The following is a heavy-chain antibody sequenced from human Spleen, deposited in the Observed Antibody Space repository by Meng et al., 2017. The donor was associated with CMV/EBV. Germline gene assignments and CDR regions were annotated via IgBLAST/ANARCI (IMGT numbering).Heavy chain of an antibody. CDR1: GFTFSSYG. J-gene: IGHJ6*02. CDR2: IWYDGSNK. D-gene: IGHD2-2*01. V-gene: IGHV3-33*01. CDR3: ARDRPPRVVVPAASMDV. Sequence: GGSLRLSCAASGFTFSSYGMHWVRQAPGKGLEWVAVIWYDGSNKYYADSVKGRFTISRDNSKNTLYLQMNSLRAEDTAVYYCARDRPPRVVVPAASMDVWGQGTTVTVSS.